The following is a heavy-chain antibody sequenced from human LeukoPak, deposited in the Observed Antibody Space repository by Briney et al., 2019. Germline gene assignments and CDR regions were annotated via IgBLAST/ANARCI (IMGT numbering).Heavy chain of an antibody. J-gene: IGHJ6*02. V-gene: IGHV4-34*01. CDR3: ARDYSNYAYYYYGMDV. D-gene: IGHD4-11*01. CDR2: INHSGST. Sequence: SETLSLTCAVYGGSFSGYYWSWIRQPPGKGLEWIGEINHSGSTNYNPSLKSRVTMSVDTSKNQFSLKLSSVTAADTAVYYCARDYSNYAYYYYGMDVWGQGTTVTVSS. CDR1: GGSFSGYY.